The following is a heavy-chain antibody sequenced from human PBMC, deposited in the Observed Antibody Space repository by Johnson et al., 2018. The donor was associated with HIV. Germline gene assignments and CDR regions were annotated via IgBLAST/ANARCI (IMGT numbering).Heavy chain of an antibody. J-gene: IGHJ3*02. D-gene: IGHD2-21*01. V-gene: IGHV3-7*03. Sequence: EQLVESGGGVVQPGRSLRLSCAASEFTFSSYAMHWVRQAPGKGLECVANIKQDGSAKSYVDFVKGRFTISRDNAKNSLCLQMNILRVDDTAVYYCARGGPYQGHPNDAVNIWGHGTMVTVSS. CDR2: IKQDGSAK. CDR3: ARGGPYQGHPNDAVNI. CDR1: EFTFSSYA.